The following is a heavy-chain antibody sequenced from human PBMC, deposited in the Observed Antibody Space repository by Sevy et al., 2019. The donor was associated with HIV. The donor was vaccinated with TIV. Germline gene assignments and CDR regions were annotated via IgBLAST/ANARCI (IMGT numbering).Heavy chain of an antibody. J-gene: IGHJ4*02. Sequence: GGSLRLSCAASGFTFISYWMSWVRQAPGKGLEWVANIKQDGSEKYYVDSVKGRFTISRDNAKNSLYLQMNSLRAEDTAVYYCARDGGVMSLDYWGQGTLVTVSS. CDR1: GFTFISYW. V-gene: IGHV3-7*01. CDR3: ARDGGVMSLDY. D-gene: IGHD3-16*01. CDR2: IKQDGSEK.